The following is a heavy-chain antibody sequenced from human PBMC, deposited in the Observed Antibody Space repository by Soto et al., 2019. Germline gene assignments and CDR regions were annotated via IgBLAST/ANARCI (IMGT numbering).Heavy chain of an antibody. CDR3: ATDLKTGTERGKFDY. CDR1: GYTFNNAW. J-gene: IGHJ4*02. CDR2: IESNTDGGTV. D-gene: IGHD1-1*01. Sequence: GGSLRLSCAASGYTFNNAWMGGVRQAPGKGLEWVGRIESNTDGGTVDYAAPVNGRFTISRDDSKNTVYLQMNSLKTEDTAVYYCATDLKTGTERGKFDYWGQGTLVTVSS. V-gene: IGHV3-15*04.